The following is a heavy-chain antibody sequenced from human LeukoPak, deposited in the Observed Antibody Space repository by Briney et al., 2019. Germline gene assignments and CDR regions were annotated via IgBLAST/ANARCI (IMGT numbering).Heavy chain of an antibody. Sequence: ASVKVSCKASGYTFTGYYMHWVRQAPGQGLEWMGWINPNSGGTNYAQKFQGRVTMTRDTSISIAYMELSRLRSDDTAVYYCARCYNWNDRLNYYYYGMDVWGQGATVTVSS. CDR3: ARCYNWNDRLNYYYYGMDV. CDR2: INPNSGGT. CDR1: GYTFTGYY. D-gene: IGHD1-1*01. V-gene: IGHV1-2*02. J-gene: IGHJ6*02.